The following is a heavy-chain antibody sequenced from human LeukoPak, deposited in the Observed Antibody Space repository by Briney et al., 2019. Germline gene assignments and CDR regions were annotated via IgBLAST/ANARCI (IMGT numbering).Heavy chain of an antibody. J-gene: IGHJ4*02. CDR3: ASYFHYGDYASLWY. CDR1: GFTFNTYA. Sequence: GGSLRLSCAASGFTFNTYAMSWVRQAPGKGLEWVSSISENGESTYYADSAKGRFTISRDNSRNTLYLQMNSLRAEDTAVYYCASYFHYGDYASLWYWGQGTLVTVSP. CDR2: ISENGEST. D-gene: IGHD4-17*01. V-gene: IGHV3-23*01.